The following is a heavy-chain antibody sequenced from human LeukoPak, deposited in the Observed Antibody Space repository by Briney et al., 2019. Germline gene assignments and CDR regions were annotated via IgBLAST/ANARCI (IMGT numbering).Heavy chain of an antibody. Sequence: GGSLRLSCVASGIILRSYSMNWVRQAPGKGLEWVSYISSFSGTINYADSVKGRFTISRDNSKNTLYLQMNSLRAEDTAVYYCAKNEKMVRGNYYMDVWGKGTTVTISS. D-gene: IGHD3-10*01. CDR3: AKNEKMVRGNYYMDV. V-gene: IGHV3-48*01. CDR1: GIILRSYS. J-gene: IGHJ6*03. CDR2: ISSFSGTI.